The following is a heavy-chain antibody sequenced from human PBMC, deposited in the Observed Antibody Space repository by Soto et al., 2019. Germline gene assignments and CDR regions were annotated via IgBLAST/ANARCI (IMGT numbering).Heavy chain of an antibody. D-gene: IGHD3-22*01. CDR3: ARDISIMLVEYALHI. CDR1: GYTFTNYG. CDR2: ISAYNGNT. Sequence: GASVKVSCKASGYTFTNYGINWVRQAPGQGLEWMGWISAYNGNTNYAQKFQGRVTMTKETSTSTAYMELRSLRSDDTAVHYCARDISIMLVEYALHIWGQGTVVTVSS. J-gene: IGHJ3*02. V-gene: IGHV1-18*01.